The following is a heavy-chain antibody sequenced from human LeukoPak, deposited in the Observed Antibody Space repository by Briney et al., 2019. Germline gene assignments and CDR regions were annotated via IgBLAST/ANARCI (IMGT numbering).Heavy chain of an antibody. J-gene: IGHJ3*02. Sequence: ASVKVSCKASGYTFTSYAMNWVRQAPGQGLEWMGWINTNTGNPTYAQGFTGRFVFSLDTSVSTAYLQISSLKAEDTAVYYCASLNTAMGPDAFDIWGQGTMVTVSP. V-gene: IGHV7-4-1*02. CDR3: ASLNTAMGPDAFDI. CDR2: INTNTGNP. D-gene: IGHD5-18*01. CDR1: GYTFTSYA.